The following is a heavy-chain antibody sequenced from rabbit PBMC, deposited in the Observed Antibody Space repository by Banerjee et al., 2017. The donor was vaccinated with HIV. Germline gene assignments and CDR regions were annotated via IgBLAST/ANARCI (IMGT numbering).Heavy chain of an antibody. CDR1: GFSFSSTYY. D-gene: IGHD1-1*01. V-gene: IGHV1S45*01. CDR2: IYTNSETT. Sequence: QEQLEESGGDLVKPEGSLTLTCTASGFSFSSTYYMCWVRQAPGKGLELIACIYTNSETTDYASWVNGRFTISKTSSTTVTLQMTSLTAADTATYFCARDYGGDDSGYVFNLWGQGTLVTVS. J-gene: IGHJ4*01. CDR3: ARDYGGDDSGYVFNL.